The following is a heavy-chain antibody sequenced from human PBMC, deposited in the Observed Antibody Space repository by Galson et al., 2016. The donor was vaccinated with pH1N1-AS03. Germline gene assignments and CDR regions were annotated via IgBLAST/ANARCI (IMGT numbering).Heavy chain of an antibody. CDR1: GFSLTTDKMC. V-gene: IGHV2-70*11. J-gene: IGHJ6*02. CDR2: IDWDDDE. Sequence: PALVTPTQTLTLTCTFSGFSLTTDKMCVTWIRQPPGKALEWLARIDWDDDEYYSRSLRTRLTISKDTSKNQVVLTMTNMDPADTGTYFCSRSPGDYFYSLDMDVWGQGTTVTVS. CDR3: SRSPGDYFYSLDMDV.